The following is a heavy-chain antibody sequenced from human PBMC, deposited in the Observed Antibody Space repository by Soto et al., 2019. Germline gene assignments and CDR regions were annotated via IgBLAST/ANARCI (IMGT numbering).Heavy chain of an antibody. CDR2: IYHGGST. J-gene: IGHJ5*02. CDR1: GYSISSGYY. D-gene: IGHD3-22*01. V-gene: IGHV4-38-2*01. CDR3: ARVGPWVPYYYDSSPYTFENWFDP. Sequence: SETLSLTCAVSGYSISSGYYWGWLRQPPGKGLEWIGGIYHGGSTYYNPSLNSRVTLSIDMTNNHVSLILNSVTAADTAVYYCARVGPWVPYYYDSSPYTFENWFDPWGQGTLVTVS.